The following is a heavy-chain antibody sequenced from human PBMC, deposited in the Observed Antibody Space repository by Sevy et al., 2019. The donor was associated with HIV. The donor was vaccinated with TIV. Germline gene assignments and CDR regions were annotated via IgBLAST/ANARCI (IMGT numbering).Heavy chain of an antibody. CDR1: GGSIISSAYS. CDR3: ARVYESGGYYGSSPYWFDP. V-gene: IGHV4-31*03. Sequence: SETLSLTCTVSGGSIISSAYSWSWIRQHPGKGLECVGYISHSGRTYYHPSLRSRLTISIDTSKNQFSLNLSSVTAADTAVYYCARVYESGGYYGSSPYWFDPWGQGTLVTVSS. J-gene: IGHJ5*02. D-gene: IGHD3-22*01. CDR2: ISHSGRT.